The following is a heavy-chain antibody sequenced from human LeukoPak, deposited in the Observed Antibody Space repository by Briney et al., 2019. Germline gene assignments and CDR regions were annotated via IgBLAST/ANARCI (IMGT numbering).Heavy chain of an antibody. CDR2: IYYSGST. Sequence: PSETLSLTCTVSGGSISSSSYYWGWIRQPPGKGLEWIGSIYYSGSTYYNPSLKSRVTISVDTSKNQFSLKLSSATAADTAVYYCARAVVAATFDYWGQGTLVTVSS. V-gene: IGHV4-39*07. D-gene: IGHD2-15*01. CDR3: ARAVVAATFDY. J-gene: IGHJ4*02. CDR1: GGSISSSSYY.